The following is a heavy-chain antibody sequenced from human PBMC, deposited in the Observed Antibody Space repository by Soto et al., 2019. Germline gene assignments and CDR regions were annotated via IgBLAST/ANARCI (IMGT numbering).Heavy chain of an antibody. V-gene: IGHV3-48*02. D-gene: IGHD4-4*01. CDR2: ISSSSSTI. J-gene: IGHJ4*02. Sequence: EVQLVESGGGLVQPGGSLRLSCAASGFTFSSYSMNWVRQAPGKGLEWVSYISSSSSTIYYADSVKGRFTISRDNAKTSLYLQMNSRRDENTAVYYCARDPSLDYTFDYWGQGTLVTVSS. CDR3: ARDPSLDYTFDY. CDR1: GFTFSSYS.